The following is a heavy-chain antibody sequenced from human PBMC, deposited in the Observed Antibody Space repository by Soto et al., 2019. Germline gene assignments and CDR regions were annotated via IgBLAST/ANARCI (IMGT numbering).Heavy chain of an antibody. V-gene: IGHV1-18*01. D-gene: IGHD4-17*01. J-gene: IGHJ1*01. CDR1: GYTFTSYG. Sequence: QVQLVQSGGEVKKPGASVKVSCKASGYTFTSYGISWVRQAPGQGLEWMGWISTYNGNTNYAQKVQGRVTMTTDTTTSTAYMELRSLRSGDTAVDYCARASGDYGLSEYFQHWGQGTLVTVSS. CDR3: ARASGDYGLSEYFQH. CDR2: ISTYNGNT.